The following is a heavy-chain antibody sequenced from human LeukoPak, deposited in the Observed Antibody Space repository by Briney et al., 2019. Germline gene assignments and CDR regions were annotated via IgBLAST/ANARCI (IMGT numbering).Heavy chain of an antibody. J-gene: IGHJ4*02. Sequence: PGGSLRLSCAASGFTFIKYSMTWVRQAPGKGLEWVSAISGSGGSTYYADSVKGRFTISRDNSKNTLYLQMNSLRAEDTAVYYCAKGRDSSGYGGPDGQQFDYWGQGTLVTVSS. D-gene: IGHD3-22*01. CDR1: GFTFIKYS. CDR3: AKGRDSSGYGGPDGQQFDY. V-gene: IGHV3-23*01. CDR2: ISGSGGST.